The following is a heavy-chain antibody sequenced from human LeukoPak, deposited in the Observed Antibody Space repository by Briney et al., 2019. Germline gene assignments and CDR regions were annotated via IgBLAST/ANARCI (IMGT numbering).Heavy chain of an antibody. J-gene: IGHJ3*02. D-gene: IGHD3-9*01. CDR3: AKEVGKVDSEAPGTFDM. CDR1: GFTFSHFA. Sequence: GGSLRLSCAASGFTFSHFAMHWVRQTPGRGVQWVASIWYDGTHGNYVDSVKGRFTISRDNSKNMLYLEMNSLRVEDTAMFYCAKEVGKVDSEAPGTFDMWGPGTKVTASS. CDR2: IWYDGTHG. V-gene: IGHV3-33*03.